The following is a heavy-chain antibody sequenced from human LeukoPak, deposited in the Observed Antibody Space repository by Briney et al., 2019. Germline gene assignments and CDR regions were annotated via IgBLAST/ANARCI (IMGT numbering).Heavy chain of an antibody. CDR1: GGSISSYY. CDR2: IYYSGST. V-gene: IGHV4-59*01. J-gene: IGHJ4*02. Sequence: SETLSLTCTVSGGSISSYYWSWIRQPPGKGLEWIGYIYYSGSTNYNPSLKSRVTISVDTSKNQFSLKLSSVTAADTAVYYCARGYYDSSGYYCYDYWGQETLVTVSS. D-gene: IGHD3-22*01. CDR3: ARGYYDSSGYYCYDY.